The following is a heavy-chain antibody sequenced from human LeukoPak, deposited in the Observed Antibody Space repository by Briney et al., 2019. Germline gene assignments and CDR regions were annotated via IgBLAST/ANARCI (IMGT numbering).Heavy chain of an antibody. J-gene: IGHJ4*02. CDR2: INRSGST. V-gene: IGHV4-34*01. D-gene: IGHD4-17*01. Sequence: SETLSLTCAVYGGSFSGYYWSWIRQPPGKGLEWIGEINRSGSTNYNPSLKSRVTISVDTSKNQFSLKLSSVTAADTAVYYCARDYGDYEVDYWGQGTLVTVSS. CDR3: ARDYGDYEVDY. CDR1: GGSFSGYY.